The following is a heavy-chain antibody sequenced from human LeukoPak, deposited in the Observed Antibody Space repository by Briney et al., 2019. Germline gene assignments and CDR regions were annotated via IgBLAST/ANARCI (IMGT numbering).Heavy chain of an antibody. Sequence: GGSLRLSCAASGFTFSSYSVNWVRQAPGKGLEWVSSISSSSSYIYYADSVKGRFTISRDNAKNSLYLQMNSLRAEDTAVYYCAALRVTTPFDYWGQGTLVTVSS. D-gene: IGHD4-17*01. CDR1: GFTFSSYS. J-gene: IGHJ4*02. CDR2: ISSSSSYI. CDR3: AALRVTTPFDY. V-gene: IGHV3-21*01.